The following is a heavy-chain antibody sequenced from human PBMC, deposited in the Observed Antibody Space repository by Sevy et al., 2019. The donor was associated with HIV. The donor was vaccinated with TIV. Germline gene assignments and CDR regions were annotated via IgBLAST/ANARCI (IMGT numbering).Heavy chain of an antibody. V-gene: IGHV3-30*18. Sequence: GGSLRLSCAASGFTFSSFGMHWVRQAPGKGLEWVSFISYDGSNKKYADSVKGRLTVSRDKSKNTLYLQMNSLRAEDTAVYYCAKDLDYFDSSAGPSSRMYNYYYGLEDWGPGTTVTVSS. D-gene: IGHD3-22*01. CDR1: GFTFSSFG. CDR2: ISYDGSNK. CDR3: AKDLDYFDSSAGPSSRMYNYYYGLED. J-gene: IGHJ6*02.